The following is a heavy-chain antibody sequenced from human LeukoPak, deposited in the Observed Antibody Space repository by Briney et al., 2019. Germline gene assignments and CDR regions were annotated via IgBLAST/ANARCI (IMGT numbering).Heavy chain of an antibody. V-gene: IGHV1-69*04. CDR3: ARDREDSSSSFFY. J-gene: IGHJ4*02. CDR2: IIPISDIA. D-gene: IGHD1-26*01. Sequence: SVKVSCKASGTPYIFSSYAISWLRQAPGQGLEWMGRIIPISDIANYARRFRGRVTITADPSTATVYMDLSSLTSEDTAVYYCARDREDSSSSFFYWGQGTPVTVAS. CDR1: GTPYIFSSYA.